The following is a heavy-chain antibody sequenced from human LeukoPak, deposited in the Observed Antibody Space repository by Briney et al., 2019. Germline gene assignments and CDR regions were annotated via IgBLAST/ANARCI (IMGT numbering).Heavy chain of an antibody. V-gene: IGHV1-24*01. D-gene: IGHD3-10*01. Sequence: GASVKVSCKVSGYTLTELSMHWVRQAPGKGLEWMGGFDPEDGETIYAQKFQGRVTMTEDTSTDTAYMELSSLRSEDTAVYYCATQDRGYYYYGMDVWGQGTPVTVSS. CDR2: FDPEDGET. CDR1: GYTLTELS. CDR3: ATQDRGYYYYGMDV. J-gene: IGHJ6*01.